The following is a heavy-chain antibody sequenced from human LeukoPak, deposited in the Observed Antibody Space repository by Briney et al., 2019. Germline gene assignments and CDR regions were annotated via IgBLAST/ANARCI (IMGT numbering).Heavy chain of an antibody. J-gene: IGHJ4*02. D-gene: IGHD2-15*01. V-gene: IGHV4-59*12. CDR2: IYDSGST. Sequence: SETLSLTCTVSGGSISSYYWSWIRQPPGKGLEWIGYIYDSGSTNYNPSLKSRVTISVDTSKNQFSLKLSSVTAADTAVYYCARGVPYCSGGSCYSHYFDYWGQGTLVTVSS. CDR1: GGSISSYY. CDR3: ARGVPYCSGGSCYSHYFDY.